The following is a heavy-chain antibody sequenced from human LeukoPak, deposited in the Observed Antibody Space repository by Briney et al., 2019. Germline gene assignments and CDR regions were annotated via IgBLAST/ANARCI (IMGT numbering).Heavy chain of an antibody. Sequence: SETLSLTCTVSGGSISSYYWSWIRQPAGKGLEWIGSVYHTGTTYYNPSLKSRVTISADTSKNHFSLKLSSVTAADTAVYYCARHSVGVSTFDPWGQGTLVTVSS. J-gene: IGHJ5*02. CDR2: VYHTGTT. V-gene: IGHV4-59*05. CDR3: ARHSVGVSTFDP. D-gene: IGHD1-26*01. CDR1: GGSISSYY.